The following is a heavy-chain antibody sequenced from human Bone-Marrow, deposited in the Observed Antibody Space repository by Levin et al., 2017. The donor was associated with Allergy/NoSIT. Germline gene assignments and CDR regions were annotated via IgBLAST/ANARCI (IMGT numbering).Heavy chain of an antibody. D-gene: IGHD5-18*01. CDR3: ARSHMFIQLWLAFDY. V-gene: IGHV5-51*01. J-gene: IGHJ4*02. CDR2: IYPGDSDT. Sequence: GESLKISCKGSGYSFTSYWIGWVRQMPGKGLEWMGIIYPGDSDTRYSPSFQGQVTISADKSISTAYLQWSSLKASDTAMYYCARSHMFIQLWLAFDYWGQGTLVTVSS. CDR1: GYSFTSYW.